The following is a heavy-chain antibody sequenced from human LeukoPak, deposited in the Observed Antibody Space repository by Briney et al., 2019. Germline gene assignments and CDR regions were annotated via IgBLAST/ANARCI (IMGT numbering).Heavy chain of an antibody. D-gene: IGHD3-10*01. V-gene: IGHV1-2*02. J-gene: IGHJ3*02. CDR2: INPNSGGT. CDR1: GYTFTGYY. Sequence: ASVKVSCKASGYTFTGYYMHWVRQASGQGLEWMGWINPNSGGTNYAQKFQGRVTMTRDTSISTAYMELSRLRSDDTAVYYCAREYYYGSGGGWGAFDIWGQGTMVTVSS. CDR3: AREYYYGSGGGWGAFDI.